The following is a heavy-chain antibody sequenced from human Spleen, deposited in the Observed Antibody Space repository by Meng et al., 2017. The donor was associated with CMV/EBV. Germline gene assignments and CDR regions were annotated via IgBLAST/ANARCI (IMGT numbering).Heavy chain of an antibody. Sequence: GESLKISCAVSGFTLSDHYVDWVRQAPGKGLEWVGRTRDKANGYTTEYAASVKGRFTISRDDSKNSLYLQMNSLQTEDTAVYYCTRGAGKYCTSSSCLGYYYAMDVWGQGTMVTVSS. J-gene: IGHJ6*02. CDR2: TRDKANGYTT. V-gene: IGHV3-72*01. CDR1: GFTLSDHY. CDR3: TRGAGKYCTSSSCLGYYYAMDV. D-gene: IGHD2-2*01.